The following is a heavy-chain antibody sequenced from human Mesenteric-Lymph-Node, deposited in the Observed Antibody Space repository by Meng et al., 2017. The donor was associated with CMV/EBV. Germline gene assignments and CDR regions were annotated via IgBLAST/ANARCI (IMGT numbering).Heavy chain of an antibody. CDR3: ARDYSSGWSPGLL. D-gene: IGHD6-19*01. CDR1: GGTFSRSA. J-gene: IGHJ4*02. CDR2: ITPILETS. V-gene: IGHV1-69*06. Sequence: KASGGTFSRSAISWVRQAPGQGLEWMGRITPILETSNYAQKFQGRVTLTADKSTGTAYMELSSLRSEDTAVYYCARDYSSGWSPGLLWGQGTLVTVSS.